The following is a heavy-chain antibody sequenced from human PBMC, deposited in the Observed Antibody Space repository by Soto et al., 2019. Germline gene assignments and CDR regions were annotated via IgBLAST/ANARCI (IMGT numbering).Heavy chain of an antibody. CDR2: IYSGDSA. Sequence: GCSMRLSCVASGFTVSSNYMSWVRQAPGTGLEWVSVIYSGDSAYYADSVKGRFTISRDNYKNTLYLQMNSLRAEDTAVYYCARDRRSSSFFYFDYWGQGTLVTVSS. D-gene: IGHD6-6*01. V-gene: IGHV3-53*01. J-gene: IGHJ4*02. CDR3: ARDRRSSSFFYFDY. CDR1: GFTVSSNY.